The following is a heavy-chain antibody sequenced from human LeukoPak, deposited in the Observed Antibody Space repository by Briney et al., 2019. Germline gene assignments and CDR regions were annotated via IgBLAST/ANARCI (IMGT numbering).Heavy chain of an antibody. J-gene: IGHJ4*02. D-gene: IGHD3-22*01. CDR3: AKGDDSSGYIMIFDY. CDR1: GGSISSYY. V-gene: IGHV4-4*07. Sequence: PSETLSLTCTVSGGSISSYYWSWIRQPAGKGLEWIGRIYTSGSTNYNPSLKSRVTMSVDTSKNQFSLKLSSVTAADTAVYYCAKGDDSSGYIMIFDYWGQGTLVTVSS. CDR2: IYTSGST.